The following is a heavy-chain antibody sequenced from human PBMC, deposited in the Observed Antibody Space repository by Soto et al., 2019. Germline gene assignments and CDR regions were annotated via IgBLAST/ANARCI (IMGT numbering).Heavy chain of an antibody. Sequence: PSETLSLTCAVSGGPITSRTYSWGWIRQPPGKTLEWIGSIYFDGNTYSNPSLKRRVTISVDTSKNQFSMKMTSVTAADTAVYYCARSYYDATGFAVDPWGQGTLVTVSS. J-gene: IGHJ5*02. V-gene: IGHV4-39*07. CDR2: IYFDGNT. D-gene: IGHD1-26*01. CDR3: ARSYYDATGFAVDP. CDR1: GGPITSRTYS.